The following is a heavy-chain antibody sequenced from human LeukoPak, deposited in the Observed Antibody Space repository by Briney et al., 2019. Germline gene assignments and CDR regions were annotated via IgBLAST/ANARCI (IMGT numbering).Heavy chain of an antibody. D-gene: IGHD3-22*01. CDR1: GGSISSSSYY. CDR3: ARRRQWSYDSSEY. Sequence: PSETLSLTCTVSGGSISSSSYYWGWIRQPPGKGLEWIGSIYYSGSTYYNPSLKSRVTISVDTSKNQFSLKLSSVTAADTAVYYCARRRQWSYDSSEYWGQGTLVTVSS. CDR2: IYYSGST. V-gene: IGHV4-39*01. J-gene: IGHJ4*02.